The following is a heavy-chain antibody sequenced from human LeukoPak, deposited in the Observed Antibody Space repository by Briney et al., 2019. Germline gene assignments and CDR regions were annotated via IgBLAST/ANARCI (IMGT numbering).Heavy chain of an antibody. D-gene: IGHD3-3*01. CDR3: AKDFGSTVEPTYYDFWSGYRFYGMDV. V-gene: IGHV3-66*01. CDR1: GFTVRRNT. J-gene: IGHJ6*02. CDR2: IYPNVNT. Sequence: GGSLRLSCAASGFTVRRNTMTWVRQAPGKGLEWVSLIYPNVNTFYTDSVKGRFTISRDTSKNTLYLQMNSLRAEDTAVYYCAKDFGSTVEPTYYDFWSGYRFYGMDVWGQGTTVTVSS.